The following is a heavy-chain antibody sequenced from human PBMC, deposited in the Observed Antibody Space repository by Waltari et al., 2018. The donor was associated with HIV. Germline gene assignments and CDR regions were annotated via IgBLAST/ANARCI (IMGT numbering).Heavy chain of an antibody. J-gene: IGHJ6*02. CDR1: GFTFSNYG. CDR2: ISGSGGST. CDR3: VKEHQYSHTWYSYYGMDV. D-gene: IGHD6-13*01. V-gene: IGHV3-23*01. Sequence: EVQVLESGGALVQPGGSLRLSCAASGFTFSNYGMSWVGQAPGKGLEWVSTISGSGGSTYYADSVKGRFTVSRDNSKNTLYLQMNSLRAEDTAVYFCVKEHQYSHTWYSYYGMDVWGQGTTVTVSS.